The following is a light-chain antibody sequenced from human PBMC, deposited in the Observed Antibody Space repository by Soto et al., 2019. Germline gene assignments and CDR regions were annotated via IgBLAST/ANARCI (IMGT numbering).Light chain of an antibody. CDR2: DAS. V-gene: IGKV1D-13*01. Sequence: AIQLTQSPSSLSASVGDRVTITCRASQGISSALAWYQQKPGKTPKLLIYDASSLESGVPSRFSGSGSGTDFTLTISSLQPEDFASYYCQQFNNYPITFGQGTRLEIK. CDR3: QQFNNYPIT. CDR1: QGISSA. J-gene: IGKJ5*01.